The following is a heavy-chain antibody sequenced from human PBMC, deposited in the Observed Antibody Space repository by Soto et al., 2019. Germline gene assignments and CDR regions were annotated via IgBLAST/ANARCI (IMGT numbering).Heavy chain of an antibody. V-gene: IGHV1-8*01. Sequence: VQLVQSGAEVRKPGASVKVSCKTSGYTFSSYDINWVRQATGQGLEWMGWMNSNNGDPGYARKFQGRVTVTRDTSTRTVYMELSNLQSDDTAVYYCATSRYCIDGVCPFDYWGQGTLVTVSS. CDR2: MNSNNGDP. J-gene: IGHJ4*02. CDR1: GYTFSSYD. D-gene: IGHD2-8*01. CDR3: ATSRYCIDGVCPFDY.